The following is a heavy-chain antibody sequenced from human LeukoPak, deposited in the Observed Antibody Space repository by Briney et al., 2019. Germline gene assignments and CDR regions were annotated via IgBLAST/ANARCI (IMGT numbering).Heavy chain of an antibody. Sequence: GGSLRLSCTASGFTFSNAWMSWVRQAPGKGLEWVGRIKSKTDGGITDYAAPVKGRFTIFRDDSKNTLYLQMNSLTTEDTAVYYCTGSFGELTFFDYWGLGTLVTVSS. CDR1: GFTFSNAW. V-gene: IGHV3-15*01. J-gene: IGHJ4*02. CDR3: TGSFGELTFFDY. D-gene: IGHD3-10*01. CDR2: IKSKTDGGIT.